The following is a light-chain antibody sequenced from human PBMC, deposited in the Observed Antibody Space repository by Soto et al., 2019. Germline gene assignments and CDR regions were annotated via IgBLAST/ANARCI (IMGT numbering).Light chain of an antibody. CDR3: QQYDNLLALT. CDR1: QDISKY. CDR2: DAS. Sequence: DIQMTQSPSSLSASVGDRVTIACQASQDISKYLNWYQFRPGQAPKLLIYDASNLEKGVPSRFRGSGSGTYFSLTITSLQPEDVATYYCQQYDNLLALTFGGGTKVQIK. J-gene: IGKJ4*01. V-gene: IGKV1-33*01.